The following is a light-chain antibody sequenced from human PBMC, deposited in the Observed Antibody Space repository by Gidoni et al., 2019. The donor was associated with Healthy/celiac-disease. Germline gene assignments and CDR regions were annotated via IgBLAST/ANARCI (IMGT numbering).Light chain of an antibody. CDR1: QSISSY. CDR2: AAS. CDR3: QQSYSTPPWT. J-gene: IGKJ1*01. Sequence: DIQMTQPPSSLSASVGDRVTITCRASQSISSYLNWYQQKPGNAPNLLVYAASSLQRGVPSRFSCSGSGSDFTLTISSLQPEDFSTFYCQQSYSTPPWTLGQGTKVEIK. V-gene: IGKV1-39*01.